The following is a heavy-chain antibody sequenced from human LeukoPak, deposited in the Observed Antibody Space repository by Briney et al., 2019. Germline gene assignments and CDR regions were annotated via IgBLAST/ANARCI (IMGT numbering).Heavy chain of an antibody. CDR2: IKKDGSEK. V-gene: IGHV3-7*02. D-gene: IGHD3-16*01. Sequence: GGSLRLSCAVSGFALSRHWVNWVRQAPGKGLEWVAIIKKDGSEKYYVDSVKGRFTISRDNANNSLYLQMNSLRAEDTAVYYCARVEGGPGFDYWGQGTLVTVSS. CDR3: ARVEGGPGFDY. CDR1: GFALSRHW. J-gene: IGHJ4*02.